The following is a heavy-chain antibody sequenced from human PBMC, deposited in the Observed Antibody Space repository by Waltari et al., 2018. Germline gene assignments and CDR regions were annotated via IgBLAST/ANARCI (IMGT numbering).Heavy chain of an antibody. CDR3: ARGRLGIYSGSYFDFDY. V-gene: IGHV1-8*03. D-gene: IGHD1-26*01. CDR1: GYTFTSYD. Sequence: QVQLVQSGAEVKKPGASVKVSCKDSGYTFTSYDINWVRQATGQGLEWMGWMNPNSGNTGYAQKFQGRVTITRNTSISIAYMELSSLRSEDTAVYYCARGRLGIYSGSYFDFDYWGQGTLVTVSS. CDR2: MNPNSGNT. J-gene: IGHJ4*02.